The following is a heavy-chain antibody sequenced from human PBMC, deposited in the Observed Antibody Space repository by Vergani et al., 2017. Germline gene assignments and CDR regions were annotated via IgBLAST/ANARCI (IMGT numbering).Heavy chain of an antibody. Sequence: EVQLVESGGGLVKPGGSLRLSCAASGFTFDDYAMHWVRQAPGKGLEWVSGISWNSGSIGYADSVKGRFTISRVNAKNSLYLQMNSLRAEDTALYYCAKGGRSNDYGDYPDYWGQGTLVTVSS. D-gene: IGHD4-17*01. CDR2: ISWNSGSI. J-gene: IGHJ4*02. V-gene: IGHV3-9*01. CDR3: AKGGRSNDYGDYPDY. CDR1: GFTFDDYA.